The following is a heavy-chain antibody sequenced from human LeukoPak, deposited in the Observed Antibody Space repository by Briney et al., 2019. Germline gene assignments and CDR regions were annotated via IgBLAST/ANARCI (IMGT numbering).Heavy chain of an antibody. CDR3: AKEGPYGSGIDKFDY. J-gene: IGHJ4*02. Sequence: GGSLRLSCAASGFTFSSYGMSWVRQAPGKGLEWVSAISGSGGSTYYADSVKGRFTISRDNSKNTLYLQMDSLRAEDTAVYYCAKEGPYGSGIDKFDYWGQGTLVTVSS. D-gene: IGHD3-10*01. CDR2: ISGSGGST. V-gene: IGHV3-23*01. CDR1: GFTFSSYG.